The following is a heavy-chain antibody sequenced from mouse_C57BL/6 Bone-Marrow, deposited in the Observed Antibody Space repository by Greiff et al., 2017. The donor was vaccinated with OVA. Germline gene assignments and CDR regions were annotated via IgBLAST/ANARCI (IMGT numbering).Heavy chain of an antibody. CDR3: TRDLIYYYAMDY. Sequence: EVKLVESGEGLVKPGGSLKLSCAASGFTFSSYAMSWVRQTPEKRLEWVAYISSGGDYIYYADTVKGRFTISRDNARNTLYLQMSSLKSEDTAMYYCTRDLIYYYAMDYWGQGTSVTVSS. CDR1: GFTFSSYA. D-gene: IGHD1-2*01. J-gene: IGHJ4*01. CDR2: ISSGGDYI. V-gene: IGHV5-9-1*02.